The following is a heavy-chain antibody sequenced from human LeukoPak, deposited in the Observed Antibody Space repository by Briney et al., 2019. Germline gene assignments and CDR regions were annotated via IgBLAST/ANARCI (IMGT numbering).Heavy chain of an antibody. CDR2: IYTSGST. Sequence: SETLSLTCTVSGGSISSYYWSWIRQPAGKGLEWTGRIYTSGSTNYNPSLKSRVTMSVDTSKNQFSLELSSVTAADTAVYYCASSYCSSTSCSPYYYYGMDVWGQGTTVTVSS. V-gene: IGHV4-4*07. J-gene: IGHJ6*02. D-gene: IGHD2-2*01. CDR1: GGSISSYY. CDR3: ASSYCSSTSCSPYYYYGMDV.